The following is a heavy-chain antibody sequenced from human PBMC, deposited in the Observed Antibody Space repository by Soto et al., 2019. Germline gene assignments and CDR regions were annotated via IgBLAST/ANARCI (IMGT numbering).Heavy chain of an antibody. Sequence: EVQLVESGGGSVQPGGSQRLSCAASGCTFSSYWMHWVRQAPGKGLVWVSRIKSDGSGTYYADSVKGRLTISRDNAKNTLYLQMNSLRAEDTAVYYCARGDGDYYDGNGYLGRHWGQGTLVTVSS. CDR2: IKSDGSGT. V-gene: IGHV3-74*01. D-gene: IGHD3-22*01. CDR3: ARGDGDYYDGNGYLGRH. CDR1: GCTFSSYW. J-gene: IGHJ4*02.